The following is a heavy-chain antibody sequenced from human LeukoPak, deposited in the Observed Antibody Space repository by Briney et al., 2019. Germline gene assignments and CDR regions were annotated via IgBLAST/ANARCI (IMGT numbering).Heavy chain of an antibody. CDR1: GFTVSSNY. CDR2: IYSTGVST. Sequence: PGGSLRLSCAASGFTVSSNYMSWVRQAPGKGLEWVSVIYSTGVSTYYADSVKGRFTISRDKSKNTLYLQMNSLRAEDTAVYYCARDPPGAHFDYWGQGTLVTVSS. D-gene: IGHD7-27*01. J-gene: IGHJ4*02. V-gene: IGHV3-66*01. CDR3: ARDPPGAHFDY.